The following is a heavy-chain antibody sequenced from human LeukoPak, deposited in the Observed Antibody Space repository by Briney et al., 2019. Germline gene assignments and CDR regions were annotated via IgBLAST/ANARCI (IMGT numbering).Heavy chain of an antibody. CDR3: ATDSWW. CDR2: ISAYNGNT. Sequence: GASVKVSCKASGYTFTSYGISWVRQAPGQGLEWMGWISAYNGNTNYAQKLQGRVTMTEDTSTDTAYMELSSLRSEDTAVYYCATDSWWWGQGTLVTVSS. J-gene: IGHJ4*02. V-gene: IGHV1-18*01. D-gene: IGHD2-15*01. CDR1: GYTFTSYG.